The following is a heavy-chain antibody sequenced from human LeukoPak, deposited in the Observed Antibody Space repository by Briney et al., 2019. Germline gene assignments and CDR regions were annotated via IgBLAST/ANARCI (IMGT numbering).Heavy chain of an antibody. CDR2: IYSGGST. CDR1: GFTFSSYG. CDR3: ARGGIQLWFPLDF. J-gene: IGHJ4*02. V-gene: IGHV3-53*01. D-gene: IGHD5-18*01. Sequence: GGSLRLSCAASGFTFSSYGMHWVRQAPGKGLEWVSIIYSGGSTYYADSVKGRFTISRDNSKNTLYVHMNSLRAEDTAVYYCARGGIQLWFPLDFWGQGTLVTVSS.